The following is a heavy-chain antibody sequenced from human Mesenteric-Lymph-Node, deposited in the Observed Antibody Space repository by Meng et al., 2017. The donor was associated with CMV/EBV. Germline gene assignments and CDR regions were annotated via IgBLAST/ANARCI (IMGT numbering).Heavy chain of an antibody. Sequence: GGSLRLSCAASGITFSDYYMSWVRQAPGKGPEWVSYISSSGSTIYYADSVKGRLTISRDNAKNSLYLQMNSLRAEDTAVYYCARDRPLYYYDTSGFRAFDIWGQGTMVTVSS. CDR2: ISSSGSTI. CDR3: ARDRPLYYYDTSGFRAFDI. D-gene: IGHD3-22*01. J-gene: IGHJ3*02. V-gene: IGHV3-11*04. CDR1: GITFSDYY.